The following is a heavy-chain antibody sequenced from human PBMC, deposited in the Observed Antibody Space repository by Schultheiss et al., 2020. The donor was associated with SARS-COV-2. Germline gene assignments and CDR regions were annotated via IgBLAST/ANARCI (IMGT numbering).Heavy chain of an antibody. Sequence: SETLSLTWTVSGGSIYNYYWSWIRQPPGKGLEWIGYIYYSGGTNYNPSLKSRVTISVDTSNNQFSLKLSSVTAADTAVYYCASDLSGSSSMDVWGQGTTVTVSS. J-gene: IGHJ6*02. CDR1: GGSIYNYY. CDR2: IYYSGGT. D-gene: IGHD6-6*01. CDR3: ASDLSGSSSMDV. V-gene: IGHV4-59*01.